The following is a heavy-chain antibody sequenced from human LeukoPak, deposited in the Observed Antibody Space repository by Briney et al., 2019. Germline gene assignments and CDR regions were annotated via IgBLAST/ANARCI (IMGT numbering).Heavy chain of an antibody. CDR3: ARLGFSNFEFDY. CDR1: GGSISY. Sequence: SETLSLTCTLAGGSISYRGWIRQPPGKGREWIGTIYYTGSTYYNPSLKSRLTMSVATSQGQVSLQLSSVTAADTAVYYCARLGFSNFEFDYWGQGTLVTVSS. CDR2: IYYTGST. J-gene: IGHJ4*02. D-gene: IGHD4-11*01. V-gene: IGHV4-39*01.